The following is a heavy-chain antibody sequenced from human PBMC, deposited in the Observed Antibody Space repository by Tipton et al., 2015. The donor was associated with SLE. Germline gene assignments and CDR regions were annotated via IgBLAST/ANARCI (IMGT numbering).Heavy chain of an antibody. CDR2: TYYRSKWYY. Sequence: GLEKPSQTLSLTCAISGDSVSSNSAAWNWIRQSPSRCLEWLGRTYYRSKWYYDYAVSVKSRITISPDTSKNQFSLQLNSVTPEDTAVYYCARSPLVYESMEQKLEYFQHWGQGTLVTVSS. J-gene: IGHJ1*01. V-gene: IGHV6-1*01. CDR3: ARSPLVYESMEQKLEYFQH. CDR1: GDSVSSNSAA. D-gene: IGHD3-22*01.